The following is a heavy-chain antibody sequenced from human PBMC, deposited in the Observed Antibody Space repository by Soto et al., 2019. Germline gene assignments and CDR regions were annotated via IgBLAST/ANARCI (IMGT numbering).Heavy chain of an antibody. J-gene: IGHJ6*02. V-gene: IGHV4-61*01. D-gene: IGHD1-1*01. CDR1: GGSVSSGSYH. CDR3: ARDRVVPTRNRKGYNYHGMDV. CDR2: IHYSGST. Sequence: QVQLQESGPGVVKPSETLSLTCTVSGGSVSSGSYHWSWIRQPPGKGLEWMGYIHYSGSTNYNPSLKSRVTISLDTSKNQLSLKVRSVTAADTAVYYCARDRVVPTRNRKGYNYHGMDVWGQGATVSVSS.